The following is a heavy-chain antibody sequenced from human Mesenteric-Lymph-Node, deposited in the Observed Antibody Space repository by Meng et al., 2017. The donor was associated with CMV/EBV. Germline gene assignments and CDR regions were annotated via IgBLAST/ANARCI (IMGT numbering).Heavy chain of an antibody. CDR1: EFTFSKDG. J-gene: IGHJ6*02. D-gene: IGHD1-20*01. CDR2: ILHDGTDK. CDR3: AREMTIEITGSNGMDV. Sequence: EFTFSKDGMHWVRQAPGKGLEWVTYILHDGTDKWYAHSVKGRLTISRDNAKNSLYLQMNSLRAEDTAIYYCAREMTIEITGSNGMDVWGQGTVVTVSS. V-gene: IGHV3-30*02.